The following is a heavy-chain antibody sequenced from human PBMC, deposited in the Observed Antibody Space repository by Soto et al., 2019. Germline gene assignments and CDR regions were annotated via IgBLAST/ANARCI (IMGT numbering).Heavy chain of an antibody. V-gene: IGHV3-30*03. CDR2: ILHDGSAE. CDR1: GFTFTSYG. CDR3: ARRRDGDRLYFYSGMEG. J-gene: IGHJ6*02. Sequence: GGSLRLSCAASGFTFTSYGMHWVRQAPGKGLEWMALILHDGSAEYYADSVKGRFTISRDNSKNTLYLQMNSLRAEDTAVYYCARRRDGDRLYFYSGMEGWGQGTTVTVSS.